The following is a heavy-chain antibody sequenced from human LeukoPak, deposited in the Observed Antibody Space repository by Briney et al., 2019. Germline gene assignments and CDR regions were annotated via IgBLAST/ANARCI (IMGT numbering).Heavy chain of an antibody. CDR2: IYSGGNT. D-gene: IGHD1-1*01. CDR3: ARLVATTGRLYFDY. CDR1: GFIVSSNY. J-gene: IGHJ4*02. Sequence: PGGSLRLSCAASGFIVSSNYMGWVRQAPGKGLEYVSVIYSGGNTYYGGSVKGRFTISRDNSKNTIYLQMNSLRAEGTAVFYCARLVATTGRLYFDYWGQGNLVTVSS. V-gene: IGHV3-53*01.